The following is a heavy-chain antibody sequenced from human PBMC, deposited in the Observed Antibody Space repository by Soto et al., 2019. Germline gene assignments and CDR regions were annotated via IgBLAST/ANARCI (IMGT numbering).Heavy chain of an antibody. Sequence: SVKVSCKAYGGTFSSYAISRVRQAPGQGLEWMGGIIPIFGTANYAQKFQGRVTITADESTSTAYMELSSLRSEDTAVYYCARVQHRDQVGATNSDYWGQGTLVTVSS. V-gene: IGHV1-69*13. D-gene: IGHD1-26*01. CDR2: IIPIFGTA. CDR1: GGTFSSYA. J-gene: IGHJ4*02. CDR3: ARVQHRDQVGATNSDY.